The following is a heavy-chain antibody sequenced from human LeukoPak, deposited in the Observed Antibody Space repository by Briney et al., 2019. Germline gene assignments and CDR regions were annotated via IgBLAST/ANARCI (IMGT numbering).Heavy chain of an antibody. CDR2: IIPILGIA. D-gene: IGHD5-12*01. CDR3: ARALELATIPGIDY. V-gene: IGHV1-69*04. Sequence: GASVKVSCKASGGTFSSYAISWVRQAPGQGLEWMGRIIPILGIANYAQKFQGRVTITADKSTSTAYMELSSLRSDDTAVYYCARALELATIPGIDYWGQGTLVTVSS. J-gene: IGHJ4*02. CDR1: GGTFSSYA.